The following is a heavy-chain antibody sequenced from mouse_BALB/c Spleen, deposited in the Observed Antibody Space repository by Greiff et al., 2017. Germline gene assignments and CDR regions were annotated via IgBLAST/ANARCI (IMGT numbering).Heavy chain of an antibody. D-gene: IGHD2-12*01. CDR3: ARDGTYYRYFDV. V-gene: IGHV5-4*02. J-gene: IGHJ1*01. CDR2: ISDGGSYT. CDR1: GFTFSDYY. Sequence: EVKVVESGGGLVKPGGSLKLSCAASGFTFSDYYMYWVRQTPEKRLEWVATISDGGSYTYYPDSVKGRFTISRDNAKNNLYLQMSSLKSEDTAMYYCARDGTYYRYFDVWGAGTTVTVSS.